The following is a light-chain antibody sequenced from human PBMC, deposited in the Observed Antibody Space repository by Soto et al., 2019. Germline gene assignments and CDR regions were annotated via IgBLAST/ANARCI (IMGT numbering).Light chain of an antibody. CDR3: QQYYRSCT. V-gene: IGKV1-5*01. Sequence: DIQLTQSPSTLSASVGDRDTITCRASQSVTDWLAWYQQKPGKAPKLLIYDASSLQSEVPSRFSGSGSGTEFSLTISSLQPDDFATYYCQQYYRSCTFGQGTKVEIK. CDR1: QSVTDW. CDR2: DAS. J-gene: IGKJ2*02.